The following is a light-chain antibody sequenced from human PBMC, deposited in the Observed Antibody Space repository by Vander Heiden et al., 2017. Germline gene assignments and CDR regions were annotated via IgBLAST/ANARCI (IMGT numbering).Light chain of an antibody. CDR2: GGS. CDR3: MQTLQTPWT. CDR1: QSLLHGNGYNY. J-gene: IGKJ1*01. V-gene: IGKV2-28*01. Sequence: DILMTQSPLSLPVTPVEPASISCRSSQSLLHGNGYNYLHWYLQKPGQSPQLLIYGGSLRTSGVPDRFSGSGSGTDFTLKISRVEAEDVGVYYCMQTLQTPWTFGQGTKVEIK.